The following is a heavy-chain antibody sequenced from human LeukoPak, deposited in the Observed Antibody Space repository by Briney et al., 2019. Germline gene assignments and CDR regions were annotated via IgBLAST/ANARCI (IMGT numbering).Heavy chain of an antibody. V-gene: IGHV3-23*01. CDR1: GFTFGSYA. CDR2: ISGSGATT. J-gene: IGHJ4*02. CDR3: VKDHGWLLYS. D-gene: IGHD3-9*01. Sequence: GGSLRLSCAASGFTFGSYAMSWVRQAPGKGLEWVSAISGSGATTYYAGSVEGRFTISRDNSKNTLYLQMNSLRADDTAVYYCVKDHGWLLYSWGQGTLVTVSS.